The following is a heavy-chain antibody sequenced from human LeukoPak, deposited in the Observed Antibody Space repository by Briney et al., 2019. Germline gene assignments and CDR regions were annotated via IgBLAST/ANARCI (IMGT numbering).Heavy chain of an antibody. CDR2: ISYDGSNK. CDR1: GFTFSSYA. V-gene: IGHV3-30-3*01. CDR3: AREYYASSGDYFDY. Sequence: QSGGSLRLSCAASGFTFSSYAMHWVRQAPGKGLEWVAVISYDGSNKYYADSVKGRFTISRDNSKNTLYLQMNSLRAEDTAVYYCAREYYASSGDYFDYWGQGTLVTVSS. J-gene: IGHJ4*02. D-gene: IGHD3-22*01.